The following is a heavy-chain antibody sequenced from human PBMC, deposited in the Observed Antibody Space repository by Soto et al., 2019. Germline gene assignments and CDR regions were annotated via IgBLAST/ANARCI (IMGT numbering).Heavy chain of an antibody. V-gene: IGHV3-30-3*01. J-gene: IGHJ6*02. Sequence: GGSLRLSCAASGFTFSSYAMHWVRQAPGKGLEWVAVISYDGSNKYYADSVKGRFTISRDNSKNTLYLQMNSLRAEDTAVYYCARDRVGYEYYYYYYGMDVWGQGTTVTVSS. CDR2: ISYDGSNK. CDR3: ARDRVGYEYYYYYYGMDV. CDR1: GFTFSSYA. D-gene: IGHD1-26*01.